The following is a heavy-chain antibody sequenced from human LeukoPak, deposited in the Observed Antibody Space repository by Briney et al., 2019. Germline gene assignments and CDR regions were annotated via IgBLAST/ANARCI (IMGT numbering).Heavy chain of an antibody. D-gene: IGHD4/OR15-4a*01. Sequence: GGSLRLSCVAFGFIFRNYAMSWVRQAPGEGLEWVAGTIDNGGGTDYADSVKGRFTISRDNSKNMLYLQMNRLRAEDTAVYYCAKESGALGAPLYDYWGQGILVTGSS. CDR3: AKESGALGAPLYDY. V-gene: IGHV3-23*01. CDR2: TIDNGGGT. J-gene: IGHJ4*02. CDR1: GFIFRNYA.